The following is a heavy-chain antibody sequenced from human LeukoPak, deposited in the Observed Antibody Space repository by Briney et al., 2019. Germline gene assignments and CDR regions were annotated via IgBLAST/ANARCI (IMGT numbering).Heavy chain of an antibody. D-gene: IGHD3-16*02. CDR2: ISFDGSRT. V-gene: IGHV3-30*18. CDR1: GFTFRDYG. J-gene: IGHJ4*02. Sequence: PGRSLTLSCAASGFTFRDYGMHWVRQTPGKELEWLAVISFDGSRTFYADSVKGRFPISRDNSKNTVYLQMDSLRTEDTAVYYCAKDWNPHTVFVIYYFDYWGQGTLVAVSS. CDR3: AKDWNPHTVFVIYYFDY.